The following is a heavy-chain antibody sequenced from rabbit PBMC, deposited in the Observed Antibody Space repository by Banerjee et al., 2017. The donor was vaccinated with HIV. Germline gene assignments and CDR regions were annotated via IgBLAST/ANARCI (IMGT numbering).Heavy chain of an antibody. CDR1: GFSFSSSYY. V-gene: IGHV1S40*01. J-gene: IGHJ4*01. Sequence: QSLEESGGDLVKPEGSLTLTCTASGFSFSSSYYMCWVRQAPGKGPEWIACIYAGSSGSTYYASWAKGRFTISKTSSTTVTLQMTSLTAADTATYFCARSYYTFGSTGYVFGLWGPGTLVTVS. CDR2: IYAGSSGST. D-gene: IGHD1-1*01. CDR3: ARSYYTFGSTGYVFGL.